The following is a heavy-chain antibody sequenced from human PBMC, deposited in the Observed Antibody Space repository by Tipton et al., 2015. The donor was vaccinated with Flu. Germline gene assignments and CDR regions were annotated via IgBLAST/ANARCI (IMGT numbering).Heavy chain of an antibody. CDR2: IKQDGSEK. V-gene: IGHV3-7*01. CDR1: GFTFSSHW. J-gene: IGHJ3*02. CDR3: ARDALAYCGGDCYSGAFDI. D-gene: IGHD2-21*01. Sequence: SLRLSCAASGFTFSSHWMSWVRQAPGKGLEWVVNIKQDGSEKYYVDSVKGRFTISRDNAKNSLYLQMNSLRAEDTAVYYCARDALAYCGGDCYSGAFDIWGQGTMVTVSS.